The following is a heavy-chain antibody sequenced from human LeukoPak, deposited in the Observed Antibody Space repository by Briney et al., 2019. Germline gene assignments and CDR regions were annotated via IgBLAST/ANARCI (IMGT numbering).Heavy chain of an antibody. V-gene: IGHV4-61*01. CDR1: GASVYSDSSY. CDR2: VDYRGGT. Sequence: SETLSLTCSVSGASVYSDSSYWTWIRQAPGKGLEWIGYVDYRGGTKYNASLKSRVTISLETSKNQFSLNLNSVIAADTAVYYCARGREWEPKVFDYWGQGTLVTVSS. J-gene: IGHJ4*02. CDR3: ARGREWEPKVFDY. D-gene: IGHD1-26*01.